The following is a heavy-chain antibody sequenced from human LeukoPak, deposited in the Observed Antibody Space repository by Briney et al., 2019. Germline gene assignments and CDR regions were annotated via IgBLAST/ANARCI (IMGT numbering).Heavy chain of an antibody. CDR1: GYTFSTHW. Sequence: GESLKISCKGSGYTFSTHWIAWVRQMPGKGLECMGIIYPDDSNTRYSPSFQGQVTISVDKSINTAYLQWSSLQASDTAIYYCARQGCTTTSCHTVDYWGEGTLVAVSS. J-gene: IGHJ4*02. D-gene: IGHD2-2*01. CDR3: ARQGCTTTSCHTVDY. CDR2: IYPDDSNT. V-gene: IGHV5-51*01.